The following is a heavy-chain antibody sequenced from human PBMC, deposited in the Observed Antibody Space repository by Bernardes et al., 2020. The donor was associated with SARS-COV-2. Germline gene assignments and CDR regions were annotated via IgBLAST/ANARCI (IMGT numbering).Heavy chain of an antibody. CDR3: ARHWDVVVPAAIYWFDP. CDR1: GGSISSSSYY. Sequence: SETLSLRCTVSGGSISSSSYYWGWIRQPPGKGLEWIGSIYYSGSTYYNPSLKSRVTISVDTSKNQFSLKLSSVTAADTAVYYCARHWDVVVPAAIYWFDPWGQGTLVTVSS. J-gene: IGHJ5*02. D-gene: IGHD2-2*01. CDR2: IYYSGST. V-gene: IGHV4-39*01.